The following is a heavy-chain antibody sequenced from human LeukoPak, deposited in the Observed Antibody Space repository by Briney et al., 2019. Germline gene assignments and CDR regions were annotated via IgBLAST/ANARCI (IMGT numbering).Heavy chain of an antibody. CDR2: IKQDGSEK. V-gene: IGHV3-7*01. CDR3: AREVTPYY. Sequence: PGGSLRLSCVASGFTFSDYYMTWVRQPPGKWLEWVANIKQDGSEKYYVDSVKGRFTISRDNAKNSLFLQMNSLRAEDTAVYYCAREVTPYYWGQGTLVTVSS. D-gene: IGHD4-23*01. J-gene: IGHJ4*02. CDR1: GFTFSDYY.